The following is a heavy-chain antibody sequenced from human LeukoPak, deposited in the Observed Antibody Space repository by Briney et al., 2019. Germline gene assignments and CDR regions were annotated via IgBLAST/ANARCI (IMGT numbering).Heavy chain of an antibody. Sequence: PGGSLRLSCAASGFTFTNYAMTWVRQAPGKGLEWVSSISASGVMTYYADSVKGRFTISRDNSKNTLYLQMDSLRAEDTAVYYCARESWDYGDYDPFDYWGQGTLVTVSS. D-gene: IGHD4-17*01. CDR1: GFTFTNYA. CDR3: ARESWDYGDYDPFDY. J-gene: IGHJ4*02. V-gene: IGHV3-23*01. CDR2: ISASGVMT.